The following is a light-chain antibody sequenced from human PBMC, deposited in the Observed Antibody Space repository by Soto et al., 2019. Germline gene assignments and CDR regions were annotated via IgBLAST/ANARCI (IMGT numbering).Light chain of an antibody. J-gene: IGKJ1*01. CDR1: RSISNY. V-gene: IGKV1-39*01. Sequence: DIQITQSPSSLSASVGDRVTITCRASRSISNYLNWYQHKSGKAPRLLIYAASSLQVGVPSRFSGSGTGTAFTLTITSLQPEDSATYYCQQSYSVPRFGQGTRVDLK. CDR3: QQSYSVPR. CDR2: AAS.